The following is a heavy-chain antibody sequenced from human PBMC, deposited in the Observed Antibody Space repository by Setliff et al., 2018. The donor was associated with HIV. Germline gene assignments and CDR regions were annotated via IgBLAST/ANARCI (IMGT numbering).Heavy chain of an antibody. Sequence: SVKVSCKASGGTFSSYTFSWVRQAPGQGLEWMGGLIPSFGTSNYAQNFQGRVTITADESTSTAYMELSSLRTEDTAVYYCAGSCSGGSCGAFEIWGQGTMVTVSS. CDR1: GGTFSSYT. V-gene: IGHV1-69*13. CDR2: LIPSFGTS. CDR3: AGSCSGGSCGAFEI. D-gene: IGHD2-15*01. J-gene: IGHJ3*02.